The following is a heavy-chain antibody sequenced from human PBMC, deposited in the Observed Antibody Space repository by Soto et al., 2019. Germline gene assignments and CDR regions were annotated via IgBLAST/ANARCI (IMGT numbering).Heavy chain of an antibody. CDR2: IHYTGSP. CDR3: STLRSYAASFHI. J-gene: IGHJ3*02. D-gene: IGHD1-26*01. CDR1: GGSISSSY. V-gene: IGHV4-59*01. Sequence: PSETLSLTCTVSGGSISSSYWSWIRQPPGKGLEWIGYIHYTGSPNYNPSLKSRVTISVDTSKNQFSLRLTSATAADTAVYYCSTLRSYAASFHIWGQGTLVTVSS.